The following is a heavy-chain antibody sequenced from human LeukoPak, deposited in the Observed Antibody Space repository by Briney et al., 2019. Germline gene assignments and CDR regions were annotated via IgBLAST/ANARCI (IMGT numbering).Heavy chain of an antibody. V-gene: IGHV4-30-2*01. CDR1: GGSISSGGYC. D-gene: IGHD3-3*01. J-gene: IGHJ3*02. CDR3: ARGTGTRITIFGVVISAFDI. CDR2: IFHSGST. Sequence: SETLSLTCTVSGGSISSGGYCWSWIRQPPGKGLEWIRDIFHSGSTYYNPSLKSRVTISVDRSKNQFSLKLSSVTAADTAVYYCARGTGTRITIFGVVISAFDIWGQGTMVTVSS.